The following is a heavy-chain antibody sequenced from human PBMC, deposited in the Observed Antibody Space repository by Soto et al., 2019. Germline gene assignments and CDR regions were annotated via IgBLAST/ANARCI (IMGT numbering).Heavy chain of an antibody. D-gene: IGHD2-2*01. V-gene: IGHV1-69*02. CDR1: GGTFSSYT. CDR2: IIPILGIA. Sequence: GASVKVSCKASGGTFSSYTISWVRQAPGQGLEWMGRIIPILGIANYAQKFQGRVTITTDKSTSTAYMELSSLRFEDTAVYYCAANSIVVVPAAMLDIDYWGQGTLVTVSS. J-gene: IGHJ4*02. CDR3: AANSIVVVPAAMLDIDY.